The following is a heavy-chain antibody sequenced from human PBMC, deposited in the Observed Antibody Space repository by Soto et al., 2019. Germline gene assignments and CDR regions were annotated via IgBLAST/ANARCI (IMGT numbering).Heavy chain of an antibody. Sequence: GASVKVSCKVSGYSLTVLSMHWVRQAPGKGLEWMGGFDPEDGETIYAQKFQGRVTMTEDTSTDTAYMELSSLRSEDTAVYYCATVRTSHRYDILTGYPDYWGQGTLVTVSS. CDR1: GYSLTVLS. CDR3: ATVRTSHRYDILTGYPDY. V-gene: IGHV1-24*01. J-gene: IGHJ4*02. D-gene: IGHD3-9*01. CDR2: FDPEDGET.